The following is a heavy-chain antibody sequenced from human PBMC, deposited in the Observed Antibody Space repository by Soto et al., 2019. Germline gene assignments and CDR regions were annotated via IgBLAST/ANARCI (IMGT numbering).Heavy chain of an antibody. V-gene: IGHV4-61*01. J-gene: IGHJ6*02. CDR3: AGIGEDVYYGMDV. CDR2: IYYTGNT. D-gene: IGHD2-21*01. Sequence: QVQLQESGPGVVKPSDTLSVTCTVSGGSVSSRSHFWSWIRQPPGGGLQWIGYIYYTGNTNYSPSLKSRATLSVDTSRNQFSLRLTSVTAADTAIYYCAGIGEDVYYGMDVWGQGTTVTVSS. CDR1: GGSVSSRSHF.